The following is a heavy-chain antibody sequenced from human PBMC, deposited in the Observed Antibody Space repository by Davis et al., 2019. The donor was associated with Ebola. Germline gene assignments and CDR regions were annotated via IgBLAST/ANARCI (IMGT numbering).Heavy chain of an antibody. J-gene: IGHJ6*02. V-gene: IGHV4-59*04. D-gene: IGHD3-10*01. CDR1: GGSISSYY. Sequence: SETLSLTCTVSGGSISSYYWGWIRQPPGKGLEWIGYIYYDGSTYYNPSFKSRVTIYVDTSKNQFSLRLSSETAADTAVYYCARRGRAVVRGIFYAMDVWSQGTTAAVS. CDR3: ARRGRAVVRGIFYAMDV. CDR2: IYYDGST.